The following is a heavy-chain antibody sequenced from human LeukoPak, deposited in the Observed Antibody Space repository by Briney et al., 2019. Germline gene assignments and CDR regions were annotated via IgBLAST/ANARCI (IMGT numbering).Heavy chain of an antibody. V-gene: IGHV3-9*01. D-gene: IGHD1-1*01. CDR2: ISWNSGSL. CDR1: GFNFDDYA. Sequence: GRSLRLSCAASGFNFDDYAMHWVRHAPGEGLEWVSGISWNSGSLGYADSVKGRFTISRDNAKNSLYLQMNSLRAEDTAFYYCAKANGALWGRPYYFDYWGQGTLVTVSS. J-gene: IGHJ4*02. CDR3: AKANGALWGRPYYFDY.